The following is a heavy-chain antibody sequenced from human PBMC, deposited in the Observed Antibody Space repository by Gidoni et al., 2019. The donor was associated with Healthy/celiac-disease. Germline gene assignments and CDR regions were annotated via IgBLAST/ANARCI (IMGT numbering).Heavy chain of an antibody. Sequence: EVQLVASGGGLVKPGGSLRLSCEASGFTFSSYSMNWVRQAPGKGLEWVSSISSSSSYIYYAESVKGRFTSSRDNAKNSLYLQMNSLRAEDTAVYYCARVDDWGAFDIWGQGTMVTVSS. J-gene: IGHJ3*02. CDR3: ARVDDWGAFDI. D-gene: IGHD3-9*01. V-gene: IGHV3-21*01. CDR1: GFTFSSYS. CDR2: ISSSSSYI.